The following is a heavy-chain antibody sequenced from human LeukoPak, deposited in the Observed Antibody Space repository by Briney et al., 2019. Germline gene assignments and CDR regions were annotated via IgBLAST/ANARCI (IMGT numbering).Heavy chain of an antibody. Sequence: PGGSLRLSCAASGFTFSSYGMNWVRQAPGKGLEWVSSISSSSSYIYYADSVKGRFTISRDNAKNSLYLQMNSLRAEDTAVYYCARDQRRVIVVVPAASFDYWGQGTLVTVSS. CDR2: ISSSSSYI. V-gene: IGHV3-21*01. D-gene: IGHD2-2*01. J-gene: IGHJ4*02. CDR1: GFTFSSYG. CDR3: ARDQRRVIVVVPAASFDY.